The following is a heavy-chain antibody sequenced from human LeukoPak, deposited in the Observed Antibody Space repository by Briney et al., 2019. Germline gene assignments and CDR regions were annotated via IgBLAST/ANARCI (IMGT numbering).Heavy chain of an antibody. CDR1: GFTFSNYW. Sequence: PGGSLRLSCAASGFTFSNYWMTWFRQAPGKGLEWVANINEDGSGKYYVDSVKGRFTISRDNAKNSLNLQMTTLRAEDTAVYCCARDSSRASGSSNDCWGQGTLVIVSS. CDR3: ARDSSRASGSSNDC. CDR2: INEDGSGK. V-gene: IGHV3-7*04. J-gene: IGHJ4*02. D-gene: IGHD3-10*01.